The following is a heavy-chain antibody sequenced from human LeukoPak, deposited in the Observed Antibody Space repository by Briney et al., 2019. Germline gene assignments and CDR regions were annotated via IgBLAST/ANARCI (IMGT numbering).Heavy chain of an antibody. CDR2: IRQDGSEK. D-gene: IGHD6-6*01. J-gene: IGHJ4*02. Sequence: PGGALRLSCEASGFTFSRYWMNWVRQAPGKGLELVANIRQDGSEKRCVGSVKGRFSISRDNAKNSLYLQMSSLRAEDTAVYYCARATYVSSSQSLGYWGQGTLVTVSS. CDR1: GFTFSRYW. CDR3: ARATYVSSSQSLGY. V-gene: IGHV3-7*03.